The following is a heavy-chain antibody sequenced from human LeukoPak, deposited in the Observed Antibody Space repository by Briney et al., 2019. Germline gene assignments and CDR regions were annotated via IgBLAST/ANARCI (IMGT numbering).Heavy chain of an antibody. CDR1: GFTFSSYA. J-gene: IGHJ4*02. Sequence: GASLRLSCAASGFTFSSYAMSWVRQAPGKGLEWVSAISGSGGSTYYAGSVKGRFTISRDNSKNTLYLQMNSLRAEDTAVYYCAKHLYYYDSSGYYDYWGQGTLVTVSS. V-gene: IGHV3-23*01. CDR3: AKHLYYYDSSGYYDY. D-gene: IGHD3-22*01. CDR2: ISGSGGST.